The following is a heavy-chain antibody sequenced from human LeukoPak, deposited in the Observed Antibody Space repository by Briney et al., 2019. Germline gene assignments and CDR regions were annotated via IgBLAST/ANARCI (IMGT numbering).Heavy chain of an antibody. CDR1: GFTFSSYW. Sequence: GGSLRLSCAASGFTFSSYWMHWVRQAPGKGLVWVSRINVDGSITDYADSVRGRFTISRDNAKNTLYLQMDSLRVDDTAVYYCAKDPGPRTAFNWFDTWGQGTLVTVSS. CDR2: INVDGSIT. CDR3: AKDPGPRTAFNWFDT. V-gene: IGHV3-74*01. J-gene: IGHJ5*02.